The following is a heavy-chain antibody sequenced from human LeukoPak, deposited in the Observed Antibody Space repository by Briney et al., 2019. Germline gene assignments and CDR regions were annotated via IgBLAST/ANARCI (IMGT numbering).Heavy chain of an antibody. D-gene: IGHD2-15*01. J-gene: IGHJ6*03. V-gene: IGHV1-8*01. CDR3: ARGVRVPTRCGGSCKYYYYYMDV. CDR1: GYTFTSYD. Sequence: GSVKVSCKASGYTFTSYDINWVRQATGQGLEWMGWMNPNSGNTGYAQKFQGRVTMTRNTSISTAYMELSSLRSEDTAVYYCARGVRVPTRCGGSCKYYYYYMDVWGKGTTVTVSS. CDR2: MNPNSGNT.